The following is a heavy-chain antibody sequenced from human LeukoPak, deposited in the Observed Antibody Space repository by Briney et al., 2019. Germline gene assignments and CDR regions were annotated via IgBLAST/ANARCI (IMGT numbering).Heavy chain of an antibody. Sequence: GGSLRLSCAASGFTFSSYSMNWVRQAPGKGLEWVSSISSSSSYIYYADSVKGRFTISRDNAKNSLYLQMNSLRAEDTAVYYCARARDCSSTSCYDYYYYGMDVWGKGTTVTVSS. D-gene: IGHD2-2*01. CDR2: ISSSSSYI. V-gene: IGHV3-21*01. J-gene: IGHJ6*04. CDR3: ARARDCSSTSCYDYYYYGMDV. CDR1: GFTFSSYS.